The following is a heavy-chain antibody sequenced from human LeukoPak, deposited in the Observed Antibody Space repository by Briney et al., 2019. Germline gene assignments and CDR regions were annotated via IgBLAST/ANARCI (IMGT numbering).Heavy chain of an antibody. CDR2: ITGSSNFM. V-gene: IGHV3-21*01. CDR3: AGDFSQSRNSDY. CDR1: GFTFSTYS. J-gene: IGHJ4*02. D-gene: IGHD4-23*01. Sequence: SGGSLRLSCAASGFTFSTYSMNWVRQAPGKALEWVSSITGSSNFMSYADSVKGRFTISRDNARNSLYLQMNSLRAEDTAVYYCAGDFSQSRNSDYWGQGTLVTVSS.